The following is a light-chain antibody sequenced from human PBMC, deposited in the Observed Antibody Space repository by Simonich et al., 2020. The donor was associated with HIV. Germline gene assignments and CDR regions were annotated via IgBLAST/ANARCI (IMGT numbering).Light chain of an antibody. CDR2: WAS. V-gene: IGKV4-1*01. J-gene: IGKJ3*01. CDR3: HQYYSSPFT. Sequence: DIVMTQSPDSLAVSLGERATINCKSSQSVLYSSNNKNYLAWYQQKPGQPPKLQLYWASTRESGVPDRFSGSGSGTDFTLTISSLQAEDVAVYYCHQYYSSPFTFGPGTKVDIK. CDR1: QSVLYSSNNKNY.